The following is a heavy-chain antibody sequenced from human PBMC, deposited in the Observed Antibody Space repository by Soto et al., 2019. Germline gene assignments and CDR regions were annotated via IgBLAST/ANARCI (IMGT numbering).Heavy chain of an antibody. Sequence: GASVKVSCKASGGTFSSYTISWVRQAPGQGLEWMGRIIPILGIANYAQKFQGRVTITADKSTSTAYMELSSLRSEDTAVYYCARDPGAYCGGDCFPEYFQHWGQGTLVTVSS. D-gene: IGHD2-21*01. V-gene: IGHV1-69*04. CDR3: ARDPGAYCGGDCFPEYFQH. J-gene: IGHJ1*01. CDR1: GGTFSSYT. CDR2: IIPILGIA.